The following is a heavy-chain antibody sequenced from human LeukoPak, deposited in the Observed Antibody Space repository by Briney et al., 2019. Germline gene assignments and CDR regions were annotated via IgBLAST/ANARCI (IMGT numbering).Heavy chain of an antibody. CDR1: GVTFNNYG. CDR3: ARDPYNGYYGDDYYYYMDV. Sequence: GGSLRLSCAASGVTFNNYGMHWVRQAPGKGLEWVAFIRYNGNNQYYADSVKGRFTISRDNSKNTLYLQMNSLKGDDTAVYYCARDPYNGYYGDDYYYYMDVWGKGTTVTISS. CDR2: IRYNGNNQ. V-gene: IGHV3-30*02. J-gene: IGHJ6*03. D-gene: IGHD4-17*01.